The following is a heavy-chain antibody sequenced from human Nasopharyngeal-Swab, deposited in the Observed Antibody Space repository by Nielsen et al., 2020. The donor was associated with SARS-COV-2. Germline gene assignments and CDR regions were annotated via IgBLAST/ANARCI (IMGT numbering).Heavy chain of an antibody. V-gene: IGHV1-8*01. D-gene: IGHD3-22*01. Sequence: ASVKVSCKASGYTFPTYDINWVRQATGEGLEWMGWMNPNSGNRGYAQKFQGRVTMTRNTSINTAYMELSSLTSEDTAVYYCARSWVPSHYYDSPYFDYWGQGTLVTVSS. CDR1: GYTFPTYD. CDR3: ARSWVPSHYYDSPYFDY. CDR2: MNPNSGNR. J-gene: IGHJ4*02.